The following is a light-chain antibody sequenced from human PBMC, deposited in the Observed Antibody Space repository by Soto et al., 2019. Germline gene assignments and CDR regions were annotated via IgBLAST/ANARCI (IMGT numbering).Light chain of an antibody. Sequence: QSALTQPRSVSGSPGQSVTISCTGTSSDVGGYNYVSWYQQHPGKAPKLMIYDVNQRPSGVPDRFSGSKSGNTASLTISGLQAEDEADYYCCSYAGSYTPMVFGGGTKLTVL. CDR1: SSDVGGYNY. CDR2: DVN. J-gene: IGLJ3*02. CDR3: CSYAGSYTPMV. V-gene: IGLV2-11*01.